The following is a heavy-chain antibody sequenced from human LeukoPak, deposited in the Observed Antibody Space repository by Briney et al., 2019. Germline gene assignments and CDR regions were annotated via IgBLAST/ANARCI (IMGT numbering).Heavy chain of an antibody. CDR1: GGTFSSYA. V-gene: IGHV1-69*06. CDR3: ATDQRWELHTQRDDAFDI. Sequence: GSSVKVSCKASGGTFSSYAISWVRQAPGQGLEWMGGIIPIFGTANYAQKFQGRVTMTEDTSTDTAYMELSSLRSEDTAVYYCATDQRWELHTQRDDAFDIWGQGTMVTVSS. CDR2: IIPIFGTA. D-gene: IGHD1-26*01. J-gene: IGHJ3*02.